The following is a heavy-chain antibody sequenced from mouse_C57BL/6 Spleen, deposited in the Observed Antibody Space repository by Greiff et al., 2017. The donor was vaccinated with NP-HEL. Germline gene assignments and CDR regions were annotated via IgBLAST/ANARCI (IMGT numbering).Heavy chain of an antibody. J-gene: IGHJ2*01. CDR2: LFPYSGGT. Sequence: VQLQQPGAELVKPGASVKLSCKASGYTFTSYWMHWVKQRPGRGLAWIGSLFPYSGGTKYNEKFKRKATLTVDKPSSTAYMQLSSLTSEDSAVYYCARSLFIATVVDCWGQGTTLTVSS. CDR1: GYTFTSYW. V-gene: IGHV1-72*01. D-gene: IGHD1-1*01. CDR3: ARSLFIATVVDC.